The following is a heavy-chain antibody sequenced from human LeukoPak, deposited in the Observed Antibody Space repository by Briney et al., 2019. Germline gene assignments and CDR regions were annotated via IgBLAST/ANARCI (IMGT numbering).Heavy chain of an antibody. V-gene: IGHV3-23*01. Sequence: PGGSLRLSCAASGFTFSSYAMSWVRQAPGKGLEWVSAISGSGGSTYYADSVKGRFTISRDNSKNTLYLQMNSLRAEDTAVYYCARGKYYYDSSGYEAAFDIWGQGTMVTVSS. D-gene: IGHD3-22*01. CDR1: GFTFSSYA. CDR3: ARGKYYYDSSGYEAAFDI. CDR2: ISGSGGST. J-gene: IGHJ3*02.